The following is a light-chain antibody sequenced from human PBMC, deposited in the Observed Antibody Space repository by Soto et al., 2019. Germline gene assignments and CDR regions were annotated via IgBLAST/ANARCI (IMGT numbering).Light chain of an antibody. CDR3: QHYTSYSEA. J-gene: IGKJ1*01. V-gene: IGKV1-8*01. CDR1: QGISSY. Sequence: AIRMTQNPSSLSASTGDRVTITCRASQGISSYLAWYQQKPGKAPKLLIYKASTLKSGVPSRFSGSGSGTEFTLTISSLQPDDFATYYCQHYTSYSEAFGQGTKVDI. CDR2: KAS.